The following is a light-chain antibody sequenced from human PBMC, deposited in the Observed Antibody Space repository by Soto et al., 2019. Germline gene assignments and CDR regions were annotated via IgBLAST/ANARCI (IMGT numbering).Light chain of an antibody. CDR3: QQYCSSSLT. CDR2: GAS. V-gene: IGKV3-20*01. J-gene: IGKJ4*01. CDR1: QSVSSSY. Sequence: EIVLTQSPGTLSLSPGERATLSCRASQSVSSSYLAWYQQKPGQAPRLLIYGASSRATGIPDRFSGSGSGTEFTLTISRLEPEDVAVYYCQQYCSSSLTFGGGNKVEIK.